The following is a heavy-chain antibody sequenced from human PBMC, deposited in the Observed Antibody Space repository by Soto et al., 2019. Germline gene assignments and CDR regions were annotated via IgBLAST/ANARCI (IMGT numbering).Heavy chain of an antibody. CDR2: IYHSGST. V-gene: IGHV4-38-2*01. J-gene: IGHJ3*02. Sequence: SETLSLTCAVSGYSISSGYYWGWIRQPPGKGLEWIGSIYHSGSTYYNPSLKSRVTISVETSKNQLSLKLSSVTAADTAVYYCARGERSXYYYDRRGQQXAFDXXXXGTMV. CDR1: GYSISSGYY. CDR3: ARGERSXYYYDRRGQQXAFDX. D-gene: IGHD3-22*01.